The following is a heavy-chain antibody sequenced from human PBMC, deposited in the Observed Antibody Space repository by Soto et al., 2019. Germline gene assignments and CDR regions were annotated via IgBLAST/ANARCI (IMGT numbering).Heavy chain of an antibody. CDR3: VRDSPIGSAFSGHDDIDS. D-gene: IGHD5-12*01. J-gene: IGHJ4*02. CDR2: IIPMLAIT. V-gene: IGHV1-69*04. CDR1: GGTFSNHF. Sequence: SVKVSCKASGGTFSNHFITWVRQAPGQGPEWMGRIIPMLAITNYAQKFQGRVTITADKSTTTAYMEVSSLRPEDTAMHYCVRDSPIGSAFSGHDDIDSWGQGTLVTVSS.